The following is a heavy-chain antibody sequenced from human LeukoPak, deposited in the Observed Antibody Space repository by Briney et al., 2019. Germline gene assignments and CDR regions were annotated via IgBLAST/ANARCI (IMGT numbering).Heavy chain of an antibody. Sequence: SETLSLTCTVSGGSISSSSYYWGWIRQPPGKGLEWIGEINHSGSTNYNPSLKSRVTISVDTSKNQFSLKLSSVTAADTAVYYCLGMRGDYFDYWGQGTLVTVSS. CDR1: GGSISSSSYY. V-gene: IGHV4-39*07. CDR3: LGMRGDYFDY. D-gene: IGHD7-27*01. CDR2: INHSGST. J-gene: IGHJ4*02.